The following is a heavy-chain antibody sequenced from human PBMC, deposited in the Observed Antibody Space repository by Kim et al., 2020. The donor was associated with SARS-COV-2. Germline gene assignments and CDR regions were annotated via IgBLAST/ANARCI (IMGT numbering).Heavy chain of an antibody. J-gene: IGHJ5*02. CDR2: IWYDGSNK. CDR3: ARDGRDIVVVVAATEGANWFDP. V-gene: IGHV3-33*01. Sequence: GGSLRLSCAASGFTFSSYGMHWVRQAPGKGLEWVAVIWYDGSNKYYADSVKGRFTISRDNSKNTLYLQMNSLRAEDTAVYYCARDGRDIVVVVAATEGANWFDPWGQGTLVTVSS. D-gene: IGHD2-15*01. CDR1: GFTFSSYG.